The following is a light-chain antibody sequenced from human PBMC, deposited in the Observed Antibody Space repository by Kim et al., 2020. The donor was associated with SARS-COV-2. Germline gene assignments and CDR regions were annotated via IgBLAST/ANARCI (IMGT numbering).Light chain of an antibody. V-gene: IGKV3-20*01. J-gene: IGKJ2*01. Sequence: EIVLTQSPDTLSLSPGERATLSCRASRSVSDNYLAWYQQKPGQAPRLLIYAASSRATGIPDRFSGSGSGTDFTLTISRLEPEDFAVYYCQQYGSSYTFGQGTKLEI. CDR3: QQYGSSYT. CDR1: RSVSDNY. CDR2: AAS.